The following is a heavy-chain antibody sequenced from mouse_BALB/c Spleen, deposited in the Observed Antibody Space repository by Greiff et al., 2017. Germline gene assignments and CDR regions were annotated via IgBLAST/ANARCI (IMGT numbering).Heavy chain of an antibody. V-gene: IGHV5-6-3*01. D-gene: IGHD2-14*01. CDR3: ARERGYEAPWFAY. J-gene: IGHJ3*01. CDR1: GFTFSSYG. CDR2: INSNGGST. Sequence: EVKLVESGGGLVQPGGSLKLSCAASGFTFSSYGMSWVRQTPDKRLELVATINSNGGSTYYPDSVKGRFTISRDNAKNTLYLQMSSLKSEDTAMYYCARERGYEAPWFAYWGQGTLVTVSA.